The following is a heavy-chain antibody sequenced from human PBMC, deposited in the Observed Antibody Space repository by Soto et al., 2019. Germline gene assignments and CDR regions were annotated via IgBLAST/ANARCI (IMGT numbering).Heavy chain of an antibody. V-gene: IGHV4-31*03. CDR3: ARDRAIAARNDAFDI. CDR1: GGSISSGGYY. J-gene: IGHJ3*02. CDR2: IYYSGST. D-gene: IGHD6-6*01. Sequence: SETLSLTCTVSGGSISSGGYYWSWIRQHPGKGLEWIGYIYYSGSTYYNPSLKSRVTISVDTSKNQFSLKLSSVTAADTAVYYCARDRAIAARNDAFDIWGQGTMVTVSS.